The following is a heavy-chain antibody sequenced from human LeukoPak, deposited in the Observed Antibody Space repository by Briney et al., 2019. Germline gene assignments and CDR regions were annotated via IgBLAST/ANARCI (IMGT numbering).Heavy chain of an antibody. CDR1: GGSISSYY. D-gene: IGHD1-1*01. CDR2: IYISGST. CDR3: ARDRGTWNDDGFDY. J-gene: IGHJ4*02. V-gene: IGHV4-4*07. Sequence: SETPSLTRTVPGGSISSYYWSWIRPPPGKGLEGIGRIYISGSTNYNPSLKSRVTMSVDTSKNQFSLKLSSVTAADTAVYYCARDRGTWNDDGFDYWGQGTLVTVSS.